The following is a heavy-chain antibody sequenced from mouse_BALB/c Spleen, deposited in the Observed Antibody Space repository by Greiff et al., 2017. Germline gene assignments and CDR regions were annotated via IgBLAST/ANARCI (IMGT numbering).Heavy chain of an antibody. V-gene: IGHV5-6*01. J-gene: IGHJ2*01. D-gene: IGHD2-4*01. Sequence: EVQLVESGGDLVKPGGSLKLSCAASGFTFSSYGMSWVRQTPDKRLEWVATISSGGSYTYYPDSVKGRFTISRDNAKNTLYLQMSSLKSEDTAMYYCARHDYDGEAGDWGEGTTLTVSS. CDR1: GFTFSSYG. CDR2: ISSGGSYT. CDR3: ARHDYDGEAGD.